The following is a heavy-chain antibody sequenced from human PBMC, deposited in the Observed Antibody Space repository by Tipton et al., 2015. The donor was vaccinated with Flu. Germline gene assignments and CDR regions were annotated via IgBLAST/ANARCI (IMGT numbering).Heavy chain of an antibody. D-gene: IGHD3-3*01. J-gene: IGHJ6*02. CDR3: ARAPIWGGYVTYAMDV. V-gene: IGHV4-38-2*02. CDR2: IYHSGST. Sequence: TLSLTCTVSGYSISSGYYWGWIRQPPGKGLEWIGSIYHSGSTYYNPSLKSRVTISVETSKNQFSLKLSTVTAADTAVYYCARAPIWGGYVTYAMDVWGQGTTVTVS. CDR1: GYSISSGYY.